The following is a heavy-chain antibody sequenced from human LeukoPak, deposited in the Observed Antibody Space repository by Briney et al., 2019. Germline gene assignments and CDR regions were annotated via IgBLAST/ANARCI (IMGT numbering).Heavy chain of an antibody. D-gene: IGHD3-10*01. CDR2: IYSSGTI. V-gene: IGHV4-4*07. J-gene: IGHJ5*02. Sequence: KPSETLSLTYSVSGGSISSYYWSWIRQPAGKGLEWIRRIYSSGTITYNPSLQSRVTMSVDTSKNEFSLKMSSVTAADTAVYYCARDSGTTGEVKFDPWGQGTLVAVSS. CDR1: GGSISSYY. CDR3: ARDSGTTGEVKFDP.